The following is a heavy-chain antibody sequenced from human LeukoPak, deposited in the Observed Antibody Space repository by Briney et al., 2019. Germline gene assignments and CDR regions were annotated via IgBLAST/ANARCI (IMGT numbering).Heavy chain of an antibody. D-gene: IGHD1-26*01. CDR1: GGSISSYY. CDR2: IYYSGST. V-gene: IGHV4-59*01. Sequence: SETLSLTCTVSGGSISSYYWSWIRQPPGKGLEWIGYIYYSGSTNYNPSLKSRVTISVDTSKNQFSLKLSSVTAADTAVYYCARISGSYYFWFDPWGQGTLVTVSS. J-gene: IGHJ5*02. CDR3: ARISGSYYFWFDP.